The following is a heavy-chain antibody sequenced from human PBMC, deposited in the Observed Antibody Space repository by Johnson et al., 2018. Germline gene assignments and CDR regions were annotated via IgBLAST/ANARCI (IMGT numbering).Heavy chain of an antibody. Sequence: VQLVETGPEVRKPGSSVKVSCKASRGTFSSDGINWVRQVPGQGREWMGWRNPNSGNTGYAKKFQGRVTRTRTTSISPAYMELGSLRSEDTAVYYCARGLIGSTSSLFHHWGQGTPVTVSS. CDR3: ARGLIGSTSSLFHH. V-gene: IGHV1-8*02. CDR1: RGTFSSDG. CDR2: RNPNSGNT. J-gene: IGHJ1*01. D-gene: IGHD2-2*01.